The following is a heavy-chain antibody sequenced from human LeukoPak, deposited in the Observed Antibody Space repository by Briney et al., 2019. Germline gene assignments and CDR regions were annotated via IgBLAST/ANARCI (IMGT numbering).Heavy chain of an antibody. CDR3: ARNYYDSSGKAPFDI. V-gene: IGHV1-18*01. D-gene: IGHD3-22*01. Sequence: ASVKVSCKASGYTFTNNGITWVRQAPGQGLEWMGWISPYNGKTDYAQKFQARVTMTTDTSTNTAYMELRSLRSDDTAVYYCARNYYDSSGKAPFDIWGQGTMVTVSS. CDR2: ISPYNGKT. CDR1: GYTFTNNG. J-gene: IGHJ3*02.